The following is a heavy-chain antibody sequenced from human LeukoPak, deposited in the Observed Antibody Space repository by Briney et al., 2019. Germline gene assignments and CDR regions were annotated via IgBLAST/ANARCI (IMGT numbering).Heavy chain of an antibody. CDR3: ARDYYGSGSYYQLGY. J-gene: IGHJ4*02. V-gene: IGHV1-2*02. D-gene: IGHD3-10*01. CDR2: INPNSGGT. CDR1: GGTFSSSA. Sequence: ASVKVFCKTSGGTFSSSAITWVRQAPGQGLEWMAWINPNSGGTKYAQKFQGRVTMTKDTSISTAYMDLSRLRSDDTAVYYCARDYYGSGSYYQLGYWGQGTLVTVSS.